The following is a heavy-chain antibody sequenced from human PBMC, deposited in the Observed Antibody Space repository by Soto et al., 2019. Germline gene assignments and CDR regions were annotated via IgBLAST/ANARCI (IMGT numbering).Heavy chain of an antibody. Sequence: QITLKESGPALVKPTQTLTLTCTISGFSLSTGGVGVGWIRQPPGKALEWLALIYWDDDKRYSPSLRSRLTITQDTSKNQVVLTMTNIDPVATATYYCAHSRCGGDCLQSYSSHYYYGMDVWGQGTTVTVSS. V-gene: IGHV2-5*02. D-gene: IGHD2-21*02. CDR3: AHSRCGGDCLQSYSSHYYYGMDV. J-gene: IGHJ6*02. CDR2: IYWDDDK. CDR1: GFSLSTGGVG.